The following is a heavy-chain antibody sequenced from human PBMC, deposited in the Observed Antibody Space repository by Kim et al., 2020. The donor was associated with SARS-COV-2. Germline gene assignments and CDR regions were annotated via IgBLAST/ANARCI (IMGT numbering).Heavy chain of an antibody. V-gene: IGHV3-43*01. J-gene: IGHJ2*01. D-gene: IGHD6-13*01. Sequence: DAVKGRFTSSRDNSKNSLYLQMNSLRTEDTALYYCAKDIAAAGTHWYFDLWGRGTLVTVSS. CDR3: AKDIAAAGTHWYFDL.